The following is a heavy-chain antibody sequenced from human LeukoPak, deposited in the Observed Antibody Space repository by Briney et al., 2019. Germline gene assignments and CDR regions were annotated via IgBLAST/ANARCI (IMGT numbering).Heavy chain of an antibody. V-gene: IGHV3-15*01. CDR3: TTEYYDFWSGYSDY. J-gene: IGHJ4*02. D-gene: IGHD3-3*01. Sequence: GGSLRLSCAASGFTFTSYSMNWVRQAPGKGLEWVGRIKSKTDGGTTDYAAPVKGRFTISRDDSKNTLYLQMNSLKTEDTAVYYCTTEYYDFWSGYSDYWGQGTLVTVSS. CDR2: IKSKTDGGTT. CDR1: GFTFTSYS.